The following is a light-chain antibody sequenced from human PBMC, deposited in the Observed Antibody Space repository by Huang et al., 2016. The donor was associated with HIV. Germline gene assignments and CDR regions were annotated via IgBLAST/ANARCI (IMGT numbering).Light chain of an antibody. CDR3: QQYYSTPYT. J-gene: IGKJ2*01. Sequence: IVMTQSPDSLTVSVGGRATFDCRSSQNIFYSSTNKNYLAWYQQKPGQSPQLLIYWATARESGAPDRFTGSGSETDFTLTINNVQAEDVAIYYCQQYYSTPYTFGQGTRLEI. V-gene: IGKV4-1*01. CDR1: QNIFYSSTNKNY. CDR2: WAT.